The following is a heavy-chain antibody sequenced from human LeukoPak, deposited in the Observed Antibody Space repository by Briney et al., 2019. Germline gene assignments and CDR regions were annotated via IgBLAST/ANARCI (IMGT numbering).Heavy chain of an antibody. V-gene: IGHV4-59*01. CDR2: IHYSGST. J-gene: IGHJ4*02. CDR1: GGSISSYY. D-gene: IGHD6-13*01. CDR3: ARADSSSWQD. Sequence: SETLSLTCTVSGGSISSYYWSWIRQPPGKGLEWIGYIHYSGSTNYNPSLKSRVTISIDTSKNQFSLNLSSVTAADTAVYYCARADSSSWQDWGQGTLVTVSS.